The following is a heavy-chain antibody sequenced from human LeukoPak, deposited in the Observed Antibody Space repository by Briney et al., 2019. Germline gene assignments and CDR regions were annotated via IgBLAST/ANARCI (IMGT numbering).Heavy chain of an antibody. J-gene: IGHJ4*02. CDR1: GGSISSGSYY. CDR2: IYTSGST. V-gene: IGHV4-61*02. Sequence: SETLSLTCTVSGGSISSGSYYWSWIRQPAGKGLEWIGRIYTSGSTNYNPSLKSRVTISVDTSKNQFSLKLRSLTAADTAVYYCARPNYSSSWYFDSWGQGTLVTVSS. D-gene: IGHD6-13*01. CDR3: ARPNYSSSWYFDS.